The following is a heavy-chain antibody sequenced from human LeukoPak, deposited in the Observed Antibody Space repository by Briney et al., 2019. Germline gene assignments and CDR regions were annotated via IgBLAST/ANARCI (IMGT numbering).Heavy chain of an antibody. CDR2: IYYSGST. J-gene: IGHJ6*03. Sequence: SSETLSLTCTVSGGSISSYYWSWIRQPPGTGLEWIGNIYYSGSTNYNPSLKSRVTISVDTSKNQFSLKLSSVTAADTAVYYCTRGSIAYYYMDVWGKGTTVTISS. CDR1: GGSISSYY. CDR3: TRGSIAYYYMDV. V-gene: IGHV4-59*01. D-gene: IGHD3-22*01.